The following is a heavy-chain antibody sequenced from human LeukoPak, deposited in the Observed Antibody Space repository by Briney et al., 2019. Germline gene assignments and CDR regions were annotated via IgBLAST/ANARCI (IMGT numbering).Heavy chain of an antibody. D-gene: IGHD3-22*01. CDR1: GFTFSSYG. V-gene: IGHV3-33*01. CDR3: ARGLDYYDSSGYLDY. CDR2: TWYDGSNK. J-gene: IGHJ4*02. Sequence: GGSLRLSCAASGFTFSSYGMHWVRQAPGKGLEWVAVTWYDGSNKYYADSVKGRFTISRDNSKNTLYLQMNSLRAEDTAVYYCARGLDYYDSSGYLDYWGQGTLVTVSS.